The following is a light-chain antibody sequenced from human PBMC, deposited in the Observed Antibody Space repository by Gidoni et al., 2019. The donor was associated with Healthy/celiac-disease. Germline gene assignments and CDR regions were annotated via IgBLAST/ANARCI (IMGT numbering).Light chain of an antibody. V-gene: IGLV2-14*01. CDR2: EVS. Sequence: QSALTQTASGSGSPGQSITISCTGTSSDVGGYNYVSWYQQHPGKAPKLMIYEVSNRPSGVSNRFSGSKSGNTASLTISGLQAEDEADYYCSSYTSSSIRVVFGGGTKLTVL. CDR1: SSDVGGYNY. J-gene: IGLJ2*01. CDR3: SSYTSSSIRVV.